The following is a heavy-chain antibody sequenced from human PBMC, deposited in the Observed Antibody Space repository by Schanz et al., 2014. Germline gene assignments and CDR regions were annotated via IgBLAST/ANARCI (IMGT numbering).Heavy chain of an antibody. D-gene: IGHD3-22*01. CDR1: GFTFSSYG. J-gene: IGHJ4*02. V-gene: IGHV3-23*04. CDR2: LTGSGGGT. Sequence: VQLVESGGGVVQPGRSLRLSCAASGFTFSSYGMHWVRQAPGKGPEWVSSLTGSGGGTYYADSVRGRFAISRDNAKNSLYLQMNSLRAGDTAVYYCAKDGRLPYYGTGSDFDYWGQGTLVAVSS. CDR3: AKDGRLPYYGTGSDFDY.